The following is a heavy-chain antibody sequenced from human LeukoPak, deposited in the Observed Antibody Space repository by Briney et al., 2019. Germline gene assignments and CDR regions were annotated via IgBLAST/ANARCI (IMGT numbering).Heavy chain of an antibody. D-gene: IGHD3-3*01. V-gene: IGHV3-43*01. CDR2: FSGNGETT. CDR3: AKEGGTMFFDS. CDR1: GFTFRRYT. J-gene: IGHJ5*01. Sequence: GGSLRLSCAASGFTFRRYTIHWLRQAPGKGLEWVSLFSGNGETTYYADFVKGRFTISRDNSKNSLYLQMDSLRSEDTALYYCAKEGGTMFFDSWGQGTLVTVSS.